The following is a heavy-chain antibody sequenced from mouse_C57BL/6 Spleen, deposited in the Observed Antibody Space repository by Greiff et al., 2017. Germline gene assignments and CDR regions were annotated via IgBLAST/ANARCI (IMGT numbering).Heavy chain of an antibody. CDR2: IDPENGDT. J-gene: IGHJ3*01. Sequence: EVQLQQSGAELVRPGASVKLSCTASGFNIKDDYMHWVKQRPEQGLEWIGWIDPENGDTEYAAKFQGKATITADTSSNTAYLQLSSLASEDTAVYYCTTLGPFAYWGQGTLVTVSA. CDR3: TTLGPFAY. CDR1: GFNIKDDY. D-gene: IGHD4-1*01. V-gene: IGHV14-4*01.